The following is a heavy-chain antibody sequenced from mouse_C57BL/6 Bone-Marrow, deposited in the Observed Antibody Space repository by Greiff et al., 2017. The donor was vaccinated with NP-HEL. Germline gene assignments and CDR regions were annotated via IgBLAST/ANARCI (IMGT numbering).Heavy chain of an antibody. CDR2: FYPGSGSI. V-gene: IGHV1-62-2*01. CDR3: ARHGYYGSSPHYYAMDY. D-gene: IGHD1-1*01. CDR1: GYTFTEYP. Sequence: QVQLQQSGAELVKPGASVKLSCKASGYTFTEYPIHWVKQRSGQGLEWIGWFYPGSGSIKYNEKFKDKATLTADKSSSTVYMELSRLTSEDSAVYFCARHGYYGSSPHYYAMDYWGQGTSVTVSS. J-gene: IGHJ4*01.